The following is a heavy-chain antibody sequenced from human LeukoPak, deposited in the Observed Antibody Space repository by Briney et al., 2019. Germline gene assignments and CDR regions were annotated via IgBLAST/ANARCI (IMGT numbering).Heavy chain of an antibody. CDR2: IRSKAYGATT. D-gene: IGHD4-23*01. Sequence: GGSLRLSCTASGFXFGDYAISWVRQAPGKGLEWVGFIRSKAYGATTEYAASVKGRFTISRDDSKSIAYLQMNSLKTEDTAVYYCTRAPYGGNSLATYWGQGTLVTVSS. CDR1: GFXFGDYA. CDR3: TRAPYGGNSLATY. J-gene: IGHJ4*02. V-gene: IGHV3-49*04.